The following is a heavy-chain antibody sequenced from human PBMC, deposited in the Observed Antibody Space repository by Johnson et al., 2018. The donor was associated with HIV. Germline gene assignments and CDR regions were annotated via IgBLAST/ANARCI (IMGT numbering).Heavy chain of an antibody. D-gene: IGHD6-6*01. V-gene: IGHV3-30*18. CDR1: GFTFSSYG. CDR3: AKALPEYSTSPQAFDI. Sequence: QVLLLESGGGVVQPGRSLRLSCAASGFTFSSYGMHWVRQAPGKGLEWVAVISYDGSNKYYADSVKGRFTISRDNSKNTLYLQMNSRRAEDAAVDYCAKALPEYSTSPQAFDIWGQGTMVTVSS. J-gene: IGHJ3*02. CDR2: ISYDGSNK.